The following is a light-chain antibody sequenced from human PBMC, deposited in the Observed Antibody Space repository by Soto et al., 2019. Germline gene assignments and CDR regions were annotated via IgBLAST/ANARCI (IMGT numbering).Light chain of an antibody. J-gene: IGLJ1*01. CDR3: SSYTSSSKGV. CDR2: DVS. Sequence: QSALTQPASVSGSPGQSITISCTGTSSDVGGYNYVSWYQQHPGKAPKLMIYDVSNRPSGVSNRFSGSKSGNTASLTISGLQAEDEADYYCSSYTSSSKGVFRTGTKLTVL. CDR1: SSDVGGYNY. V-gene: IGLV2-14*01.